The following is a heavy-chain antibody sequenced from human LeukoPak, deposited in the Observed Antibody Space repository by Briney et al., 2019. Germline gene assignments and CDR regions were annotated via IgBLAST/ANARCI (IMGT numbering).Heavy chain of an antibody. Sequence: GGSLRLSCTAYGFTFRSYEINWVRQGPGKGLEWVSYISSSSNTIYYADSVKGRFTISRDNAKNSLYLHMNSLRAEDTAVYYCTRGGYCSGGSCYGSFDIWGQGTMVTLSS. CDR2: ISSSSNTI. CDR1: GFTFRSYE. D-gene: IGHD2-15*01. V-gene: IGHV3-48*03. CDR3: TRGGYCSGGSCYGSFDI. J-gene: IGHJ3*02.